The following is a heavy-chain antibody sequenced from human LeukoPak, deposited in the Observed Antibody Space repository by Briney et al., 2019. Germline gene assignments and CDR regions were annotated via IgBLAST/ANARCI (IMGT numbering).Heavy chain of an antibody. V-gene: IGHV1-2*02. CDR3: ARSYSSGYYWVDY. Sequence: GASVKVSCKSSGYTFTDYYMHWVRQAPGQGLEWMGWINPNSGGTNYAQKFQGRVTMTRDTSISTAYMELSRLRSDDTAVYYCARSYSSGYYWVDYWGQGTLVTVSS. CDR2: INPNSGGT. J-gene: IGHJ4*02. CDR1: GYTFTDYY. D-gene: IGHD3-22*01.